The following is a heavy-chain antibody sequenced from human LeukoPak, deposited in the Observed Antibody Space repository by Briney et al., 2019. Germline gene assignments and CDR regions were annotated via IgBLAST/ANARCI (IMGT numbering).Heavy chain of an antibody. CDR3: ARTLDFGSASTRYSDV. V-gene: IGHV5-51*01. Sequence: GESLKISCKGSGYPFSYFWVAWVRQLPGKGLEWMGVIYPGDSDTRYSPSFQGQVTISADESINTAYLQWSSLKASDTATYYCARTLDFGSASTRYSDVWGKGTRVIVSS. CDR1: GYPFSYFW. CDR2: IYPGDSDT. J-gene: IGHJ6*04. D-gene: IGHD3-10*01.